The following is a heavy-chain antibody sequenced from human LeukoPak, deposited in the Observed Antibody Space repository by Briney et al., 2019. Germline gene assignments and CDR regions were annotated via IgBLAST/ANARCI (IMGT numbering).Heavy chain of an antibody. V-gene: IGHV1-8*02. CDR2: MNPNSGNT. J-gene: IGHJ6*03. CDR3: ARKGPANYYYYYMDV. CDR1: GYTFTGYY. D-gene: IGHD2-2*01. Sequence: ASVKVSCKASGYTFTGYYMHWVRQAPGQGLEWMGWMNPNSGNTGCAQKFQGRVTMTRNTSISTAYMELSSLRSEDTAVYFCARKGPANYYYYYMDVWGKGTTVTVSS.